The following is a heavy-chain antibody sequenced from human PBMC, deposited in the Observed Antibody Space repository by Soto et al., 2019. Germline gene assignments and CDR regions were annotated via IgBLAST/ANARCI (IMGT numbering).Heavy chain of an antibody. Sequence: SVKVSCKASGGTFSSYAISWVRQAPGQGLEWMGEIIPIFGTANYAQKFQGRVTITADESTSTAYMELSSLRSEDTAVYYCARLRRDYYDSSGYSEDAFDIWGQGTMVTVSS. V-gene: IGHV1-69*13. CDR3: ARLRRDYYDSSGYSEDAFDI. CDR2: IIPIFGTA. D-gene: IGHD3-22*01. CDR1: GGTFSSYA. J-gene: IGHJ3*02.